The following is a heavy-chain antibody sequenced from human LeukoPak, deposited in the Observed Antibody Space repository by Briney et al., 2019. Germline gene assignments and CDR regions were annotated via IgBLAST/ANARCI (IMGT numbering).Heavy chain of an antibody. D-gene: IGHD1-26*01. CDR1: SGSVTTHY. V-gene: IGHV4-59*08. CDR3: ARRGAPSKFYYFDL. Sequence: SETLSLTRTVSSGSVTTHYWAWIRQPPGKGLEWIGFVSKNGDTNYNPSLKSRVSISVDTTKNTFSLNLRSLIAADTAVYYCARRGAPSKFYYFDLWGQGALVTVSS. CDR2: VSKNGDT. J-gene: IGHJ4*02.